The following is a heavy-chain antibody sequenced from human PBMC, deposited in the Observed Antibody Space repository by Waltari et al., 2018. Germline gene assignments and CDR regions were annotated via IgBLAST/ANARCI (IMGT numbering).Heavy chain of an antibody. CDR3: ATLSGGGSSATSAFDI. CDR2: FDPEDGET. J-gene: IGHJ3*02. V-gene: IGHV1-24*01. D-gene: IGHD5-12*01. Sequence: QVQLVQSGAEVKKPGASVKVSCKVSGYTLPELSMPWVRQAPGKGLEWMGGFDPEDGETIYAQKFQGRVTMTEDTSTDTAYMELSSLRSEDTAVYYCATLSGGGSSATSAFDIWGQGTMVTVSS. CDR1: GYTLPELS.